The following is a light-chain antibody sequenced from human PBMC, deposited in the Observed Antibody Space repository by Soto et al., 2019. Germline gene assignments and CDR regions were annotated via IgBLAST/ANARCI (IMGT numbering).Light chain of an antibody. CDR3: QQLNGYIALT. J-gene: IGKJ4*01. V-gene: IGKV1-9*01. CDR2: DAS. Sequence: DIQLTQSPSLLSASVGDRVTITCRASQGISSYLAWYQQKPGKAPKLLIYDASTLKRGVPSRFSGSGSGTEFTLTISSLQPEDFATYYCQQLNGYIALTFGGGTTVEIK. CDR1: QGISSY.